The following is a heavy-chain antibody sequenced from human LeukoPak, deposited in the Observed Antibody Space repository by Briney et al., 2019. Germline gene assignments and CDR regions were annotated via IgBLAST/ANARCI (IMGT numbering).Heavy chain of an antibody. Sequence: PGGSLRLSCAASGFTFSNYWMSWVRQAPGKGLEWVANIKQDGSEKYYVDSVKGRFTISRDNAKNSLYLQMNSLRVEDTAVYYCARHVVAVGFDYWGQGTLVTVSS. CDR2: IKQDGSEK. V-gene: IGHV3-7*01. CDR1: GFTFSNYW. D-gene: IGHD3-22*01. J-gene: IGHJ4*02. CDR3: ARHVVAVGFDY.